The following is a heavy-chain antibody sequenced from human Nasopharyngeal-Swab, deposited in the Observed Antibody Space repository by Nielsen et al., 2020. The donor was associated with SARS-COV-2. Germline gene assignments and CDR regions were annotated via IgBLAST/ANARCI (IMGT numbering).Heavy chain of an antibody. J-gene: IGHJ6*02. CDR2: ISYDGSNK. CDR3: ARLGTESYHYYSLDV. V-gene: IGHV3-30*04. Sequence: GESLKISCAASGFTFSSYAMHWVRQAPGKGLEWVAVISYDGSNKYYADSVKGRFTISRDNSKNTLYLQMNSLRVEDTAVYYCARLGTESYHYYSLDVWGQGTTVTVSS. D-gene: IGHD1-1*01. CDR1: GFTFSSYA.